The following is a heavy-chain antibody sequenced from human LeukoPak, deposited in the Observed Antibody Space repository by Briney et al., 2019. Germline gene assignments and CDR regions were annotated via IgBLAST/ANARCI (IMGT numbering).Heavy chain of an antibody. CDR3: ARVAAAAGPSESGLLDY. J-gene: IGHJ4*02. CDR2: IRYDASNK. CDR1: EFTFSTYG. Sequence: GGSLRLSCAASEFTFSTYGMHWVRQAPGKGLEWVAFIRYDASNKYYADSVKGRFTISRDNSKNTLYLQMNSLRAEDTAVYYCARVAAAAGPSESGLLDYWGQGTLVTVSS. D-gene: IGHD6-13*01. V-gene: IGHV3-30*02.